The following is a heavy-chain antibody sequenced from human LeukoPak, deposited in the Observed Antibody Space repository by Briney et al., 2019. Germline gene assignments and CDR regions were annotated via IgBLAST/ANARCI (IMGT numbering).Heavy chain of an antibody. D-gene: IGHD5-12*01. V-gene: IGHV3-11*01. CDR1: GFTVNSNY. CDR2: ISSSGSTM. Sequence: GSLRLSCAASGFTVNSNYMSWVRQAPGKGLEWVSYISSSGSTMYYTDSVKGRFTISRDNAKDSLYLQMNSLRAEDTAVYYCARDPGSGYEEHFDYWGQGTLVTVSS. CDR3: ARDPGSGYEEHFDY. J-gene: IGHJ4*02.